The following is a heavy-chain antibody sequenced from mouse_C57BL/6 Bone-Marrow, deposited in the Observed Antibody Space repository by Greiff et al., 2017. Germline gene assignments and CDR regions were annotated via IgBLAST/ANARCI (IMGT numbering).Heavy chain of an antibody. J-gene: IGHJ1*03. Sequence: QVQLKQPGAELVKSGASVKMSCKASGYTFTSYWITWVKQRPGQGLEWIGDIYPGSGSTNYNEKFKSKATLTVDTSSSTAYMQLSSLTSEDSAVYYCGANCYWYFDVWGTGTTVTVSS. CDR1: GYTFTSYW. V-gene: IGHV1-55*01. CDR3: GANCYWYFDV. D-gene: IGHD4-1*01. CDR2: IYPGSGST.